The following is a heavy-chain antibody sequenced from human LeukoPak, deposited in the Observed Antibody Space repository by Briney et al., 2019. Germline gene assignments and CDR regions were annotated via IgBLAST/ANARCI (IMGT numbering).Heavy chain of an antibody. D-gene: IGHD3-10*01. J-gene: IGHJ3*02. CDR2: SNPNSGGT. Sequence: EASVKVSCKASGYTFTVFHMHWVRQAPGQGLEWMGRSNPNSGGTNYAQKFQGRVTMTRDTAITTAYMELSRLRSDDTAVYYCARWTTMVRTFDIWGQGTMVTVSS. CDR3: ARWTTMVRTFDI. V-gene: IGHV1-2*02. CDR1: GYTFTVFH.